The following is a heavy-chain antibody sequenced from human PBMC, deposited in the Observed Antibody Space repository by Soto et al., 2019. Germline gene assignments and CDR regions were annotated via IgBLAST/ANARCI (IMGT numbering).Heavy chain of an antibody. CDR1: KFTFASYV. CDR3: AREMIPMIMGGMSAMDV. Sequence: QVQLVESGGGVVQPERSQRLSCTASKFTFASYVMHWVRQAPGEGLEWVALISFDGTNKYYADSVKGRFTISRDNSKNTMYVQMNSLRPEDTAVYYCAREMIPMIMGGMSAMDVWGQGTTVTVS. J-gene: IGHJ6*02. D-gene: IGHD3-22*01. CDR2: ISFDGTNK. V-gene: IGHV3-30*04.